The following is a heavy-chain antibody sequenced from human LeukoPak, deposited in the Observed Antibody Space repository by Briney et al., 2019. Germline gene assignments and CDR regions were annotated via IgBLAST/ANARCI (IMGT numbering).Heavy chain of an antibody. D-gene: IGHD6-13*01. CDR3: ARVKYSSSWYFGGGEPHFDY. Sequence: SQTLSLTCTVSGGSISSGDYYWSWIRQPPGKGLEWIGYIYYSGSTYYNPSLKSRVTISVDTPKNQFSLKLSSVTAADTAVYYCARVKYSSSWYFGGGEPHFDYWGQGTLVTVSS. V-gene: IGHV4-30-4*01. CDR2: IYYSGST. J-gene: IGHJ4*02. CDR1: GGSISSGDYY.